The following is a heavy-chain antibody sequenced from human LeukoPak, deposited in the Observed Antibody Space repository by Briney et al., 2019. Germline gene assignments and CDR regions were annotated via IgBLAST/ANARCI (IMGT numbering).Heavy chain of an antibody. CDR1: GYTFTGYY. CDR2: INPNSGGT. V-gene: IGHV1-2*04. Sequence: ASVKVSCTASGYTFTGYYMHWVRQAPGQGLEWMGWINPNSGGTNYAQKFQGWVTMTRDTSISTAYMELSRLRSDDTAVYYCARDPRLGYCSGGSCYYYYGMDVWGQGTTVTVSS. J-gene: IGHJ6*02. D-gene: IGHD2-15*01. CDR3: ARDPRLGYCSGGSCYYYYGMDV.